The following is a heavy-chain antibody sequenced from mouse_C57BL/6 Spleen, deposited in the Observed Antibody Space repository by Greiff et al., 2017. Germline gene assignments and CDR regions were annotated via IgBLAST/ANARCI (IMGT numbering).Heavy chain of an antibody. CDR2: IDPEDGET. D-gene: IGHD2-3*01. CDR3: AGCDGYYVRYYSMDD. J-gene: IGHJ4*01. V-gene: IGHV14-2*01. Sequence: EVQLQESGAELVKPGASVKLSCTASGFNIKDYYMHWVKQRTEQGLEWIGRIDPEDGETKYDPKFQGKATITADTSSSTAYLQLSSLTSADTAVYYCAGCDGYYVRYYSMDDWGPGTSVTVSS. CDR1: GFNIKDYY.